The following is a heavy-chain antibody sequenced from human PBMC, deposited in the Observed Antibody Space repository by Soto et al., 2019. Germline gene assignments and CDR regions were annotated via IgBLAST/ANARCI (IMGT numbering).Heavy chain of an antibody. CDR1: DGSFSGYY. Sequence: SETLSLTCAVYDGSFSGYYWSWIRQPPGKGLEWIGEINHSGSTNYNPSLKSRVTISVDTSKNQFSLKLSSVTAADTAVYYCAGGIAARPLGYWGQGTLVTVSS. V-gene: IGHV4-34*01. D-gene: IGHD6-6*01. CDR3: AGGIAARPLGY. CDR2: INHSGST. J-gene: IGHJ4*02.